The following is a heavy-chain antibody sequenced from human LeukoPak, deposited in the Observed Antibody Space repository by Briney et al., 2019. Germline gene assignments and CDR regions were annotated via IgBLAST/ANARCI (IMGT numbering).Heavy chain of an antibody. J-gene: IGHJ6*02. D-gene: IGHD1-1*01. CDR3: AKYLEPTAVLMDV. Sequence: GGSLRLSCAASGFTFSSYAMHWVRQAPGKGLEWVAVISYDGSNKYYADSAKGRFTISRDNSKSTLYLQMNSLRAEDTAVYHCAKYLEPTAVLMDVWGQGTTVTVSS. CDR2: ISYDGSNK. V-gene: IGHV3-30-3*02. CDR1: GFTFSSYA.